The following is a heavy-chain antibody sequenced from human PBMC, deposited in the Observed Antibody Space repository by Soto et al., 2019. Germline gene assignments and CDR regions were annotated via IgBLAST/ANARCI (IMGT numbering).Heavy chain of an antibody. CDR3: ASLYCTNGVCEREYYYYGMDV. D-gene: IGHD2-8*01. Sequence: SVKVSCKASGGTFSSYAISWVRQAPGQGLEWMGGIIPIFGTANYAQKFQGRVTITADESTGTAYMELSSLRAEDTAVYYCASLYCTNGVCEREYYYYGMDVWGQGTTVTVSS. J-gene: IGHJ6*02. CDR1: GGTFSSYA. CDR2: IIPIFGTA. V-gene: IGHV1-69*13.